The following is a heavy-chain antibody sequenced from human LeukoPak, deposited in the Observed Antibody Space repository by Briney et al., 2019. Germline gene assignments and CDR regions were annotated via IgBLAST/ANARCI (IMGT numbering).Heavy chain of an antibody. CDR2: IRYDGSNK. V-gene: IGHV3-30*02. CDR1: GFTFSSYG. J-gene: IGHJ3*02. Sequence: PGGSLRLSCAASGFTFSSYGMHWVRQAPGKGLEWVAFIRYDGSNKYYADSVKGRFTISRDNSKNTLYLQMNSLRAEDTAVYYCANLLERTTVTENAFDIWGQGTMVTVSS. D-gene: IGHD4-17*01. CDR3: ANLLERTTVTENAFDI.